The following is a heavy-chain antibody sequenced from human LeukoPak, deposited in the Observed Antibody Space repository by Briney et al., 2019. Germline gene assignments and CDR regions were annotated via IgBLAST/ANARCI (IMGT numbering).Heavy chain of an antibody. J-gene: IGHJ4*02. CDR1: GGSISSYY. CDR2: IYYSGST. V-gene: IGHV4-59*01. Sequence: SETLSLTCTVSGGSISSYYWSWLRQPPGKGLEWIGYIYYSGSTNYNPSLKSRVTISVDTSKNQFSLKLSSVTAADTAVYYCARVPTGYIAAAGSFDYWGQGTLVTVSS. D-gene: IGHD6-13*01. CDR3: ARVPTGYIAAAGSFDY.